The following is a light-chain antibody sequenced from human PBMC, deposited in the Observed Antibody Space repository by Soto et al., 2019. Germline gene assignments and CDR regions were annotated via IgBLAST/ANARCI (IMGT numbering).Light chain of an antibody. CDR3: QQYNNYLYT. V-gene: IGKV1D-13*01. J-gene: IGKJ2*01. CDR1: QGISSA. CDR2: DAS. Sequence: AIQLTQSPSSLSASVGDRVTITCRASQGISSALAWYQQKPGKAPKLLIYDASSLESGVPSRFSGSGSGSEFTLTISSLQPDDFATYYCQQYNNYLYTFGQGTKVDI.